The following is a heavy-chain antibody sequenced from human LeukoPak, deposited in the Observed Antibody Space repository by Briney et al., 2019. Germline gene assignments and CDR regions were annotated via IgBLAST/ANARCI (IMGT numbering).Heavy chain of an antibody. CDR2: IYYSGST. CDR3: AGGGGWSPYYFDY. V-gene: IGHV4-59*01. Sequence: SETLSLTCTVSGGSISNYYWSWIRQPPGKGLEWIGYIYYSGSTNYTPSLKSRVTISVDTSKNQFSLRLSSVTAADTAMYYCAGGGGWSPYYFDYWGQGILVTVSS. J-gene: IGHJ4*02. CDR1: GGSISNYY. D-gene: IGHD6-19*01.